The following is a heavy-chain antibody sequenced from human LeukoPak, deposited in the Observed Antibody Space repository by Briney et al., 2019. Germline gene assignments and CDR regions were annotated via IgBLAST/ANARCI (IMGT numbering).Heavy chain of an antibody. Sequence: GGSLRLSCAGSGFSFSSYGMHWVRQAPGKGLEWMAFIRSDGSNKYYADSVKGRFTISRDNSKNTLYLQMHSLRAEDTAVYYCAKPAKTDYADYWGQGTLVTVSS. D-gene: IGHD1-14*01. V-gene: IGHV3-30*02. CDR3: AKPAKTDYADY. CDR1: GFSFSSYG. CDR2: IRSDGSNK. J-gene: IGHJ4*02.